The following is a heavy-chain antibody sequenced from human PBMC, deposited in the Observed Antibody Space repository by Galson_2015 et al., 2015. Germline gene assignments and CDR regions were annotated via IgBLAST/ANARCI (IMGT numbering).Heavy chain of an antibody. CDR2: ISSSGGST. CDR3: AKGFSGSYYVLDY. V-gene: IGHV3-23*01. D-gene: IGHD3-10*01. Sequence: SLRLSCAASGFSVTTNYMNWVRQAPGKGLEWVSGISSSGGSTYYADSVKGRFTISRDNSKNTLYLQMNSLRAEDTAVYYCAKGFSGSYYVLDYWGQGTLITVSS. J-gene: IGHJ4*02. CDR1: GFSVTTNY.